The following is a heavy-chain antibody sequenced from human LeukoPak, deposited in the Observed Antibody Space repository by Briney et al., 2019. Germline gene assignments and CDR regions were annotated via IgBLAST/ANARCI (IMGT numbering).Heavy chain of an antibody. V-gene: IGHV4-59*01. CDR3: ARHHLYDSSGYYRDAFDI. CDR2: IYYSGST. Sequence: PSETLSLTCTVSGGSISSYYWSWIRQPPGKGLEWIGYIYYSGSTNYNPSLKSRVTISVDTSKNQFSLKLSSVTAADTAVYYCARHHLYDSSGYYRDAFDIWGQGTMVTVSS. J-gene: IGHJ3*02. CDR1: GGSISSYY. D-gene: IGHD3-22*01.